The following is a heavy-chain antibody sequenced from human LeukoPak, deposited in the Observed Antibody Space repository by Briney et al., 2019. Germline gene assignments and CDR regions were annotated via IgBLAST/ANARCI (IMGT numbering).Heavy chain of an antibody. J-gene: IGHJ4*02. CDR3: AKETRGYSYGYYFDY. V-gene: IGHV3-48*03. CDR1: GFTLSSYE. D-gene: IGHD5-18*01. CDR2: ISSSGSTI. Sequence: GGSLRLSCAASGFTLSSYEMNWVRQAPGKGLEWVSYISSSGSTIYYADSVKGRFTISRDNAKNSLYLQMNSLRAEDTALYYCAKETRGYSYGYYFDYWGQGTLVTVSS.